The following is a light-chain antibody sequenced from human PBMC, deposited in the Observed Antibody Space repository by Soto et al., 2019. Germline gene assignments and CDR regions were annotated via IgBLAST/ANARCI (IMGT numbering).Light chain of an antibody. CDR2: DVS. CDR1: QSISAS. V-gene: IGKV1-5*01. J-gene: IGKJ1*01. CDR3: QQFKSGTWT. Sequence: DIHTNKSPSIVSASVGDRVAIKCRTSQSISASLAWYQQKPGKAPKLLLYDVSSLESGVPSRFSGSGSGTEFILTINGLQPDDFATYFCQQFKSGTWTFGQGSKVDNK.